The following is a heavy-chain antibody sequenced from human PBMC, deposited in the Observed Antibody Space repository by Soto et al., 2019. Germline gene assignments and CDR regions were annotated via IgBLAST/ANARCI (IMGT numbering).Heavy chain of an antibody. J-gene: IGHJ5*02. D-gene: IGHD3-10*01. CDR2: IIPIFGTA. CDR1: GGTFSSYA. CDR3: ARVAEWFGESPAWFDP. V-gene: IGHV1-69*13. Sequence: GASVKVSCKASGGTFSSYAISWVRQAPGQGLEWMGGIIPIFGTANYAQKFQGRVTITADESTSTAYMELSSLRSEDTAVYYCARVAEWFGESPAWFDPWGQGTLVTVSS.